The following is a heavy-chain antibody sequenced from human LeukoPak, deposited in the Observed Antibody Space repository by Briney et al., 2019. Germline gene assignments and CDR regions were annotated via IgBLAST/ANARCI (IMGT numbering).Heavy chain of an antibody. CDR1: GYTFTGYY. CDR2: INPNSGGT. J-gene: IGHJ4*02. CDR3: ARTLVPNILLYFDY. D-gene: IGHD2/OR15-2a*01. Sequence: ASVKVSCKASGYTFTGYYMHWVRQAPGQGLEWMGWINPNSGGTNYAQKFHGRVTMTRDTSIRTAYMELSRLRSDDTAVYYCARTLVPNILLYFDYWGQGTLVTVSS. V-gene: IGHV1-2*02.